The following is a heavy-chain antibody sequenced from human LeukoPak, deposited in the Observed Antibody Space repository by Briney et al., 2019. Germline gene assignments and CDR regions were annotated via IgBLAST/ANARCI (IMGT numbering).Heavy chain of an antibody. CDR2: ISSSSSTI. J-gene: IGHJ5*02. D-gene: IGHD3-22*01. V-gene: IGHV3-48*01. CDR1: GFTFSSYS. CDR3: ARSSMYDSSGYPQP. Sequence: GGSLRLSCAASGFTFSSYSMNWVRQAPGKGLEWVSYISSSSSTIYYADSVKGRLTISRDNAKNSLYLQMNSLRAEDTAVYYCARSSMYDSSGYPQPWGQGTLVTVSS.